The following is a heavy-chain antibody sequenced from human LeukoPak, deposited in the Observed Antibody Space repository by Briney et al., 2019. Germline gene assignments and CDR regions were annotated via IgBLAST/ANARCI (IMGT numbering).Heavy chain of an antibody. D-gene: IGHD3-22*01. Sequence: SVKVSCKASGGTFSSYAISWVRQAPGQGLEWMGGIIPIFGTANYAQKFQGRVTITADKSTSTAYMELSSLRSEDTAVCYCARARLYYYDSSGYYHKGFDYWGQGTLVTVSS. CDR2: IIPIFGTA. CDR1: GGTFSSYA. V-gene: IGHV1-69*06. CDR3: ARARLYYYDSSGYYHKGFDY. J-gene: IGHJ4*02.